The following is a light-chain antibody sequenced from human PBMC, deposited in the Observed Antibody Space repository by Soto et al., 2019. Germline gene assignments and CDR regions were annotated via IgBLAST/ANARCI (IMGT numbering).Light chain of an antibody. Sequence: QPVLTQSPSASASLGASVKLTCALSSGHSSYAIAWHQQQPEKGPRALMKLNSDGSHTRGDGIPDRFSGSSSGAERYLTISSLQSEDEADYYCQTWGTGILVFGGGTKFTVL. CDR2: LNSDGSH. CDR1: SGHSSYA. CDR3: QTWGTGILV. J-gene: IGLJ3*02. V-gene: IGLV4-69*01.